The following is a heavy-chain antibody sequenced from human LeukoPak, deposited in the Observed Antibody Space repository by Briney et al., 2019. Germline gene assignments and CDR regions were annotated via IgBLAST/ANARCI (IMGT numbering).Heavy chain of an antibody. Sequence: SETLSLTCTVSGGSISSYYWSWIREPPGKGLEWIGYIYYSGSTNYNPSLKSRVTISVDTSKNQFSLKLSSVTAADTAVYYCARDRSSYFDYWGQGTLVTVSS. J-gene: IGHJ4*02. CDR1: GGSISSYY. CDR3: ARDRSSYFDY. V-gene: IGHV4-59*01. CDR2: IYYSGST.